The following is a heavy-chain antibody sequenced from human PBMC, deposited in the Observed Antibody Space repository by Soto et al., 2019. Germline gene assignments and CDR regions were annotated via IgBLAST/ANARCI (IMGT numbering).Heavy chain of an antibody. V-gene: IGHV3-48*02. CDR2: ISANSRTI. J-gene: IGHJ4*02. CDR1: GFTFSSYS. CDR3: ARDFAWAFDY. D-gene: IGHD1-26*01. Sequence: EVQLVESGGGLVQPGGSLRLSCVASGFTFSSYSMNWVRQAPGKGLEWVSYISANSRTIHYADSVRDRFTVSRDNAKNSLYLQMSSLRDEDTAVYYCARDFAWAFDYWGQGTLLTVSP.